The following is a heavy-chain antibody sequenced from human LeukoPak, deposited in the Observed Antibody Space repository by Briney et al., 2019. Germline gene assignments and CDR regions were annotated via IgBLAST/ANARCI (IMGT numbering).Heavy chain of an antibody. V-gene: IGHV3-7*01. J-gene: IGHJ6*02. CDR2: IKQDGSEK. CDR3: ARDWGYYYDTPYYYGMDV. CDR1: GFTFSSYW. D-gene: IGHD3-22*01. Sequence: PGGSLRLSCAASGFTFSSYWMSWVRQAPGKGLEWVANIKQDGSEKYYVDSVKGRFTISRDNAKNSLYLQMNSLRAEDMAVYYCARDWGYYYDTPYYYGMDVWGQGTTVTVSS.